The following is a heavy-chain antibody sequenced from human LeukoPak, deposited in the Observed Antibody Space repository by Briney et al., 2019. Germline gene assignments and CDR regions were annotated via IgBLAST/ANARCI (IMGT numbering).Heavy chain of an antibody. Sequence: ASVKVSCKASGYTFTSYYMHWVRQAPGQGLEWMGIINPSGGSTSYAQKFQGRVTMIRDTSTSTVYMELSSLRSEDTAVYYCARELPYIVVVTYRASDYNPRFDPWGQGTLVTVSS. J-gene: IGHJ5*02. CDR3: ARELPYIVVVTYRASDYNPRFDP. V-gene: IGHV1-46*01. D-gene: IGHD2-21*02. CDR1: GYTFTSYY. CDR2: INPSGGST.